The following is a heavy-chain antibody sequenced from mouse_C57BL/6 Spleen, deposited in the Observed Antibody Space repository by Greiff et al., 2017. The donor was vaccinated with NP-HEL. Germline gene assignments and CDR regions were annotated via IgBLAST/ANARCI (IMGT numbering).Heavy chain of an antibody. CDR2: IDPSDSYT. CDR1: GYTFTSYW. V-gene: IGHV1-59*01. D-gene: IGHD1-1*01. CDR3: ATVVVDY. J-gene: IGHJ2*01. Sequence: VQLKQPGAELVRPGTSVKLSCKASGYTFTSYWMHWVKQRPGQGLEWIGVIDPSDSYTNYNQKFKGKATLTVDTSSSTAYMQLSSLTSEDSAVYYCATVVVDYWGQGTTLTVSS.